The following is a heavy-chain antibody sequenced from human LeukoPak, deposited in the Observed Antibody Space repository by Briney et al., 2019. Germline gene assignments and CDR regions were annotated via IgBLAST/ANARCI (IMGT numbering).Heavy chain of an antibody. Sequence: PSETLSLTCTVSGGSISSYYWSWIRQPPGKGLEWIGYIYYSGSTNYNPSLKSRVTISVDTSKNQFSLKLSSVTAADTAVYYCARDRYYDSSGPSFDYWGQGTLVTVSS. D-gene: IGHD3-22*01. J-gene: IGHJ4*02. CDR2: IYYSGST. CDR3: ARDRYYDSSGPSFDY. V-gene: IGHV4-59*01. CDR1: GGSISSYY.